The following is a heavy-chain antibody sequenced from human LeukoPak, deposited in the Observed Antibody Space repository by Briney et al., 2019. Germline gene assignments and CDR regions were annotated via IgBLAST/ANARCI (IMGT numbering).Heavy chain of an antibody. CDR3: ARAYGDYENRFDF. D-gene: IGHD4-17*01. CDR1: GYIFTAYY. Sequence: ASVKVSCKVSGYIFTAYYIHWVRQAPGQGLEWMGWINPNSGGTNYAQKFQGRVTMTRDTSISTAYMELSSLRSDDTAVYYCARAYGDYENRFDFWGQGTLVTVSS. V-gene: IGHV1-2*02. J-gene: IGHJ4*02. CDR2: INPNSGGT.